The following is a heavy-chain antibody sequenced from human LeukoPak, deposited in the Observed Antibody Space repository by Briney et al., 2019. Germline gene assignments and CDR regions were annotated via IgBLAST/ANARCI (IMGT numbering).Heavy chain of an antibody. Sequence: SETLSLTCAVYGGSFSGYYWSWIRQPPGKGLEWIGEINHSGSTNYNPSLKSRVTISVDTSKNQFSLKLSSVTAADTAVYYCARPGLMITFGGVITHDAFDIWGQGTMVTVSS. CDR1: GGSFSGYY. J-gene: IGHJ3*02. CDR3: ARPGLMITFGGVITHDAFDI. CDR2: INHSGST. V-gene: IGHV4-34*01. D-gene: IGHD3-16*02.